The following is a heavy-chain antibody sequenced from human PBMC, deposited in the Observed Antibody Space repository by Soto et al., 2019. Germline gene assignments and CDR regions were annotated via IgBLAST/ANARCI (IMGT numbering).Heavy chain of an antibody. CDR2: ISGSGTIT. J-gene: IGHJ5*02. V-gene: IGHV3-23*01. Sequence: EVQLLESGGGLVQPGGSLRLSCAASGFPFSSRAMSWVRQAPGKGLEWVSAISGSGTITYYADSVKGRFTISRDTSKNTLYLQINSLRADDHAVYYCAERGRFWRGAGCRALGQGNLVTVSS. CDR3: AERGRFWRGAGCRA. CDR1: GFPFSSRA. D-gene: IGHD3-3*01.